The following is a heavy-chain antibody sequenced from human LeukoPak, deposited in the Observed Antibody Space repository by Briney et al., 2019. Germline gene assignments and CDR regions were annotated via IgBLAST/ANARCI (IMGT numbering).Heavy chain of an antibody. V-gene: IGHV1-69*05. CDR2: IIPIFGTA. CDR1: GGTFSSYA. Sequence: SVKVSCKASGGTFSSYAISWVRQAPGRGLEWMGRIIPIFGTANYAQKFQGGVTITTDESTSTAYMELSSLRSEDTAVYYCARDPSLRGNAFDIWGQGTMVTVSS. D-gene: IGHD3-10*01. J-gene: IGHJ3*02. CDR3: ARDPSLRGNAFDI.